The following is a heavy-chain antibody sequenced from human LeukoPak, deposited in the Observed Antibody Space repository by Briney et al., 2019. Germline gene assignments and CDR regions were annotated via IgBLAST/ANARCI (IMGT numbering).Heavy chain of an antibody. CDR1: GFTFTAYS. V-gene: IGHV3-7*03. D-gene: IGHD6-19*01. CDR2: IKRDGSDK. J-gene: IGHJ4*02. Sequence: TGGSLRLSCAASGFTFTAYSMTWVRQAPGKGLEWVANIKRDGSDKYYVDSVKGRFTISRDNSKNTLYLQMNSLRAEDTAVYYCAKDDHGGSGWRDYFDQWGQGTLVTVSS. CDR3: AKDDHGGSGWRDYFDQ.